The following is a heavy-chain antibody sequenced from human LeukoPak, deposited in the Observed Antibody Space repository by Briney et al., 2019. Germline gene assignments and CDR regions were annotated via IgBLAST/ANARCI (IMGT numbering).Heavy chain of an antibody. V-gene: IGHV1-8*03. CDR1: GYTFTSYD. Sequence: ASVKVSCKASGYTFTSYDINWVRQATGQGLEWMGWMNPNSGNTGYAQKFQGRVTITRNTSISTAYMELNNLRAEDTAIYYCAKAANYDILTGYYLDYWGQGTLVTVSS. J-gene: IGHJ4*02. CDR3: AKAANYDILTGYYLDY. D-gene: IGHD3-9*01. CDR2: MNPNSGNT.